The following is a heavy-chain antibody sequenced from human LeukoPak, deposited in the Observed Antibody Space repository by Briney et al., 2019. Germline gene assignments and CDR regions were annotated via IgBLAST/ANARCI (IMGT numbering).Heavy chain of an antibody. D-gene: IGHD3-3*01. V-gene: IGHV4-34*01. J-gene: IGHJ4*02. CDR3: ASFLFWSGYPY. CDR2: INHSGST. Sequence: SETLSLTCAVYGGSFSVYYWSWIRQPPGKGLEWIGEINHSGSTNYNPSLKSRVTISVDTSKNQFSLKLSSVTAADTAVYYCASFLFWSGYPYWGQGTLVTVSS. CDR1: GGSFSVYY.